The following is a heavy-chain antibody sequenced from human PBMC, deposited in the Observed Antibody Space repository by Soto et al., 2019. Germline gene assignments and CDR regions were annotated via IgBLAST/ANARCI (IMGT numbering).Heavy chain of an antibody. V-gene: IGHV1-3*01. Sequence: QVQLVQSGAEVKKPGASVKVSCKASGYTFTSYAMHWVRQAPGQRLEWMGWINAGNGNTKYSQKFQGRVTITRDTSASTAYMELSILRSEDTAVYYCARMMGYCSSTSCQNLYYYYYGMDVWGQGNTVTVSS. CDR3: ARMMGYCSSTSCQNLYYYYYGMDV. CDR1: GYTFTSYA. D-gene: IGHD2-2*01. J-gene: IGHJ6*02. CDR2: INAGNGNT.